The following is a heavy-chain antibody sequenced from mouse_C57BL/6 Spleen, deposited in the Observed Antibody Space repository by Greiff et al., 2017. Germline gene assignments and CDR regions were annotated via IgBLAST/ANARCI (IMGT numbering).Heavy chain of an antibody. CDR1: CYTFTSYW. Sequence: QVQLQQPAAAPPPPSASLPLSFNSSCYTFTSYWMHWVKQRPGRGLEWIGRIDPNSGGTKYNEKFKSKATLTVDKPSSTAYRQLSGLTSEDSAVYYCARKERRGGVVDYWGQGTTLTVSS. V-gene: IGHV1-72*01. CDR3: ARKERRGGVVDY. J-gene: IGHJ2*01. CDR2: IDPNSGGT.